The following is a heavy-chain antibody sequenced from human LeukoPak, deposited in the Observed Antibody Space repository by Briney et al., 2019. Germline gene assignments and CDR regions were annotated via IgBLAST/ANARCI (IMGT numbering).Heavy chain of an antibody. CDR3: ARLPRYGCYDHFDY. D-gene: IGHD5-12*01. J-gene: IGHJ4*02. V-gene: IGHV4-59*12. CDR2: IYYRGTT. CDR1: GDSMVSYY. Sequence: SETLSLTCTVSGDSMVSYYCSSIRQPPGKGLEWIGYIYYRGTTSYNPFLKSRVTISVDTSKNQFSLKLNSVTAADTAVYYCARLPRYGCYDHFDYWGQGILVIVSS.